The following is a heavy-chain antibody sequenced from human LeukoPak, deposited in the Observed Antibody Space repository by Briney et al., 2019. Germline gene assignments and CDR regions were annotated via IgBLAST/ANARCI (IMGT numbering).Heavy chain of an antibody. CDR2: ISGSGGST. D-gene: IGHD3-3*01. CDR3: AKDFEYDFWSGYPY. CDR1: GFTFSSYS. J-gene: IGHJ4*02. Sequence: GGSLRLSCAASGFTFSSYSMNWVRQAPGKGLEWVSAISGSGGSTYYADSVKGRFTISRDNSKNTLYLQMNSLRAEDTAVYYCAKDFEYDFWSGYPYWGQGTLVTVSS. V-gene: IGHV3-23*01.